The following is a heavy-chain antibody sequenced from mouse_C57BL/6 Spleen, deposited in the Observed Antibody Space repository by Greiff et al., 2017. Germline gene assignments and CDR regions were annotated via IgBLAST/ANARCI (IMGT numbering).Heavy chain of an antibody. V-gene: IGHV1-69*01. Sequence: QVQLQQPGAELVMPGASVKLSCKASGYTFTSYWMHWVKQRPGQGFEWIGEIDPSDSYTNYNQKFKGKSTLTVDKSSSTAYMQLSSLTSEDSAVYYCARYHDGYYFDYWGQGTTLTVSS. CDR1: GYTFTSYW. J-gene: IGHJ2*01. CDR3: ARYHDGYYFDY. D-gene: IGHD2-3*01. CDR2: IDPSDSYT.